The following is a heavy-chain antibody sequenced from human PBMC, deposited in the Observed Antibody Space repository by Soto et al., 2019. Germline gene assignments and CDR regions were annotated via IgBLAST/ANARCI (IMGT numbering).Heavy chain of an antibody. CDR2: ISSSSSYT. J-gene: IGHJ4*02. Sequence: GGSLRLSCAASGFTFSDYYMSWIRQAPGKGLEWVSYISSSSSYTNYADSVKGRFTISRDNAKNSLYLQMNSLRAEDTAVYYCARSVGDSGYSSSRGYFDYWGQGTLVTVSS. V-gene: IGHV3-11*06. CDR3: ARSVGDSGYSSSRGYFDY. CDR1: GFTFSDYY. D-gene: IGHD6-13*01.